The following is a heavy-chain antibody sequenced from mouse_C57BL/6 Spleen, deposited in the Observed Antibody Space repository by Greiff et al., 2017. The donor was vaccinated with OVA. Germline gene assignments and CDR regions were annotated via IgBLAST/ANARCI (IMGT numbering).Heavy chain of an antibody. D-gene: IGHD4-1*02. Sequence: EVKVVESEGGLVQPGSSMKLSCTASGFTFSDYYMAWVRQVPEKGLEWVAYINYDGSSTYYLDSLKGRFIISRDNAKNMLYLQMSSLKSEDTATYYCARDTQLGAFDYWGQGTTLTVSS. CDR3: ARDTQLGAFDY. CDR2: INYDGSST. CDR1: GFTFSDYY. J-gene: IGHJ2*01. V-gene: IGHV5-16*01.